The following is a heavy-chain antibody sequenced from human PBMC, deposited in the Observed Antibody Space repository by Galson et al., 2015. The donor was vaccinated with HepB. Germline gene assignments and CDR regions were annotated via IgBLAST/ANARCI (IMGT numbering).Heavy chain of an antibody. J-gene: IGHJ6*03. CDR2: IIPILGIA. CDR1: GGTFSSYA. CDR3: TRAEVGYYYYYMDV. Sequence: SVKVSCKASGGTFSSYAISWVRQAPGQGLEWMGRIIPILGIANYAQKFQGRVTITADTSTSTAYMELSSLRSEDTAVDYCTRAEVGYYYYYMDVWGKGTTVTVSS. V-gene: IGHV1-69*04.